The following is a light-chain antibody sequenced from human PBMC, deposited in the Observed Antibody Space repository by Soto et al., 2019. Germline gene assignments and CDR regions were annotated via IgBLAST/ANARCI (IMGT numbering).Light chain of an antibody. CDR3: QQLNSYPFT. CDR2: AAS. J-gene: IGKJ3*01. V-gene: IGKV1-9*01. CDR1: QGISSY. Sequence: DIQLTQSPSFLSASVGDRVTITCRASQGISSYLAWYQQKPGKAPKLMIYAASTVQSGVPSRFSGSGSGTEFTLTISSLQPEDFATYYCQQLNSYPFTLGPGTKVDIK.